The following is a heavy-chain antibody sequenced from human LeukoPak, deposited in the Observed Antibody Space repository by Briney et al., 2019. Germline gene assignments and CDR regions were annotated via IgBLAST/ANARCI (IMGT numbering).Heavy chain of an antibody. D-gene: IGHD2-15*01. CDR2: ISGSGGST. Sequence: GGSLRLSCAASGFTFSSYAMSWVRQAPGKGLEWVSAISGSGGSTYYADSVKGRFTISRDNSKNTLYLQMNSLRAEGTAVYYCAKDPGYCSGGSCYLGRYGMDVWGQGTTVTVSS. J-gene: IGHJ6*02. CDR3: AKDPGYCSGGSCYLGRYGMDV. V-gene: IGHV3-23*01. CDR1: GFTFSSYA.